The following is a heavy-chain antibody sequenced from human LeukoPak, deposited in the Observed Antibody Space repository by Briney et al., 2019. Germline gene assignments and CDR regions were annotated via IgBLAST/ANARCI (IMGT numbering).Heavy chain of an antibody. D-gene: IGHD2-2*02. CDR2: IYYSGIT. V-gene: IGHV4-59*08. Sequence: PSETLSLTCTVSGGSISTYYWSWIRQPPGRGLEWIGYIYYSGITDYSPSLKSRVTISVDTSKNQFSLKLSSVTAADTAVYYCARHDAEGSQLLYPTPFDYWGQGTLVTVSS. J-gene: IGHJ4*02. CDR1: GGSISTYY. CDR3: ARHDAEGSQLLYPTPFDY.